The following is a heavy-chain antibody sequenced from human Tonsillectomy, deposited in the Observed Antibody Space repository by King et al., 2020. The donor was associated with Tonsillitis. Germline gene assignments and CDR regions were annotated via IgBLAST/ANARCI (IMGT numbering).Heavy chain of an antibody. V-gene: IGHV3-7*01. J-gene: IGHJ6*02. D-gene: IGHD3-10*01. CDR2: IKEDGGEK. Sequence: VQLVESGGGLVQPGGSLRLSCEASGFTFRSHWMNWVRQAPGKGLEWVASIKEDGGEKYYVDSVKGRFTISWDNAKSSMYLQMNSLRAEDMAVYYCAREWWFGGLSGWHYYGLDVWGQGTTVTISS. CDR3: AREWWFGGLSGWHYYGLDV. CDR1: GFTFRSHW.